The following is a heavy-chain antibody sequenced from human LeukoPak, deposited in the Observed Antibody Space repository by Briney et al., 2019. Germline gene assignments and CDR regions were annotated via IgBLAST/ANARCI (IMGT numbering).Heavy chain of an antibody. CDR1: GGSISSSSYY. Sequence: PSETLSLTCTVSGGSISSSSYYWGWIRQPPGKGLEWIGSIYYSGSTYYNPSLKSRVTISVDTSKNQFSLKLSSVTAADTAVYYCARHFFRDGYLLGGTTYRTKFDYWGQGTLVTVSS. CDR2: IYYSGST. CDR3: ARHFFRDGYLLGGTTYRTKFDY. V-gene: IGHV4-39*01. J-gene: IGHJ4*02. D-gene: IGHD5-24*01.